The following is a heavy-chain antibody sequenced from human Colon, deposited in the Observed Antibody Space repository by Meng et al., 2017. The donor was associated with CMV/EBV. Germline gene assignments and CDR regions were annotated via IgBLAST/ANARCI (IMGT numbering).Heavy chain of an antibody. CDR2: TYFGSRWLD. D-gene: IGHD6-19*01. CDR1: GDTVSTTTAG. V-gene: IGHV6-1*01. Sequence: LRLSCDVSGDTVSTTTAGWNWIRQSPSRGLEWLGRTYFGSRWLDDYAPSVRGRITIDAHTSNNRFSLRLTSVTPEDTAIYYCARRHTSGWYYFDYWGQGTLVTVSS. CDR3: ARRHTSGWYYFDY. J-gene: IGHJ4*02.